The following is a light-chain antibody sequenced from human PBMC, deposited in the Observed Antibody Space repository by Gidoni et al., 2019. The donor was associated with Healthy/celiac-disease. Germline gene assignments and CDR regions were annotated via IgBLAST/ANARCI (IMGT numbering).Light chain of an antibody. Sequence: EIVLTQSPGTLSLSPGERATLSCRASQSVSSSYLAWYPQKPGQAPRLLIYGASSRATGIPDRFSGSGSVTDFTLTISRLEPEDFAVYYCQQYGSSRTFGQGTKVEIK. CDR2: GAS. CDR3: QQYGSSRT. J-gene: IGKJ1*01. V-gene: IGKV3-20*01. CDR1: QSVSSSY.